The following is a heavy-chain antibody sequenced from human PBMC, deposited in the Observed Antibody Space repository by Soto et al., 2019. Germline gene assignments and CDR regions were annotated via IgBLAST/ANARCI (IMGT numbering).Heavy chain of an antibody. Sequence: QVQLVQSGAEVKKPGSSVKVSCKASGGTFSSYAISWVRQAPGQGLEWMGGIIPIFGTANYAQKFQGRVTITADKSTSTAYMELSRLRSEDTAVYYCARGVVVVAATQNNWFDPWGQGTLVTVSS. CDR1: GGTFSSYA. V-gene: IGHV1-69*06. D-gene: IGHD2-15*01. CDR2: IIPIFGTA. J-gene: IGHJ5*02. CDR3: ARGVVVVAATQNNWFDP.